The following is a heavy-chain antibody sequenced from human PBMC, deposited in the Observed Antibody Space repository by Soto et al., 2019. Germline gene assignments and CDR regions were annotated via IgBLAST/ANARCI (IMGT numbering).Heavy chain of an antibody. CDR3: ARAPPRDYFDF. CDR2: ISYSGST. CDR1: GGSVSNRGYS. V-gene: IGHV4-61*08. Sequence: SETLSPTCTGSGGSVSNRGYSVTWIRQPPAKGLEWIGQISYSGSTDYNPSLKSRVTISVDTSKNQFSLKLSSLTAADTAVYYCARAPPRDYFDFWGQGALVTVS. J-gene: IGHJ4*02.